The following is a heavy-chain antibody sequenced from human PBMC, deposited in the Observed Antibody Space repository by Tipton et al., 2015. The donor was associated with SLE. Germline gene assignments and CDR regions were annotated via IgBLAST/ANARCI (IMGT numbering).Heavy chain of an antibody. D-gene: IGHD6-13*01. CDR1: GFTFSAYS. Sequence: SLRLSCAASGFTFSAYSMNWVRQAPGKGLEWVASISSSGSYIYYGDSVKGRFTIPRDNAKNSLYLQMNSLRVEDTAVYFCATERAGIAGLPGDNFWGQGTLVTVSS. CDR3: ATERAGIAGLPGDNF. CDR2: ISSSGSYI. V-gene: IGHV3-21*03. J-gene: IGHJ4*02.